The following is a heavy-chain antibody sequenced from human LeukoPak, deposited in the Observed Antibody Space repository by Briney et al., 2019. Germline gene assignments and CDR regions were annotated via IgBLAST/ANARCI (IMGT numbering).Heavy chain of an antibody. CDR1: GYTFTSYG. V-gene: IGHV1-18*01. CDR3: ARACTYYYDSSGYYYVCYYGMDV. J-gene: IGHJ6*02. CDR2: ISAYNGNT. D-gene: IGHD3-22*01. Sequence: AASVKVSCKASGYTFTSYGISWVRQAPGQGLEWMGWISAYNGNTNYAQKLQGRVTMTTDTSTSTAYMEPRSLRSDDTAVYYCARACTYYYDSSGYYYVCYYGMDVWGQGTTVTVSS.